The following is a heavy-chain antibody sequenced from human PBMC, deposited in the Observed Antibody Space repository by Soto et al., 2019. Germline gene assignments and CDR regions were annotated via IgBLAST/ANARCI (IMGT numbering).Heavy chain of an antibody. CDR1: GFTFSSYA. V-gene: IGHV3-30-3*01. D-gene: IGHD1-26*01. Sequence: QVQLLESGGGVVQPGRSLRLSCAASGFTFSSYAMHWVRQAPGKGLEWVAVISYDGSNKYYADSVKGRFTISRDNSKNTLYLQMNSLRAEDTAVYYCARRAELGDYWGQGTLVTVSS. CDR3: ARRAELGDY. J-gene: IGHJ4*02. CDR2: ISYDGSNK.